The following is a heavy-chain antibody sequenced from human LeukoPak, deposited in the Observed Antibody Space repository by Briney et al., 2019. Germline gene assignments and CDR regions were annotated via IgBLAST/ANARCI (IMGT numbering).Heavy chain of an antibody. V-gene: IGHV4-34*01. J-gene: IGHJ5*02. D-gene: IGHD3-10*01. CDR2: INHSGST. Sequence: SETLSPTCAVSGGSFSGYYLSWIRQPPGKGLEWIGEINHSGSTNYNPSLKSRVTISVDTSKNQFSLKLSSVTAADTAVYYCGRGQGPLPAAKLLWFGETRYNWFDPWGQGTLVTVSS. CDR3: GRGQGPLPAAKLLWFGETRYNWFDP. CDR1: GGSFSGYY.